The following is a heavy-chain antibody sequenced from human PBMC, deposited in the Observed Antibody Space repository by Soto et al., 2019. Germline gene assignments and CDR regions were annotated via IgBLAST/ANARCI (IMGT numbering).Heavy chain of an antibody. J-gene: IGHJ3*02. CDR1: GYTFTSYG. Sequence: ASVKVSCKASGYTFTSYGISWVRQAPGQGLEWMGWISAYNGNTNYAQKLQGRVTMTTDTSTSTAYMELRSLRSDDTAVYYCARDYYGSGSYSYRQDAFDIWGQGTMVTVS. CDR3: ARDYYGSGSYSYRQDAFDI. D-gene: IGHD3-10*01. V-gene: IGHV1-18*01. CDR2: ISAYNGNT.